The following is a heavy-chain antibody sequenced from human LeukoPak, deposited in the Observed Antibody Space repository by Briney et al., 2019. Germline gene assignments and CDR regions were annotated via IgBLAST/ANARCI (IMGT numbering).Heavy chain of an antibody. CDR1: GYTFTAYY. V-gene: IGHV1-2*02. CDR2: IDPNSGGT. D-gene: IGHD2-2*01. J-gene: IGHJ6*03. Sequence: PGASVKVSCKASGYTFTAYYIHWVRQAPGQGLEWMGWIDPNSGGTNFAQKFQGRVTMTRDTSISTAYMELSRLRSDDTAVYYCARARQIVVVPAAIQYYYYMDVWGKGTTVTVSS. CDR3: ARARQIVVVPAAIQYYYYMDV.